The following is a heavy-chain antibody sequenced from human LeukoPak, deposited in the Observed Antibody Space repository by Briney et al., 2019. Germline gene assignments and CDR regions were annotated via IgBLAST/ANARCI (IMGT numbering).Heavy chain of an antibody. V-gene: IGHV4-34*01. CDR2: INHSGST. J-gene: IGHJ4*02. CDR1: GGSFSGYY. D-gene: IGHD6-13*01. Sequence: SETLSLTCAVYGGSFSGYYWSWIRQPPGKGLEWIGEINHSGSTNYNPSLKSRVTISVDTSKNQFSLKLSSVTAADTAVYYCARSGYSSSWYPQGLYYFDYWGQGTLVTVSS. CDR3: ARSGYSSSWYPQGLYYFDY.